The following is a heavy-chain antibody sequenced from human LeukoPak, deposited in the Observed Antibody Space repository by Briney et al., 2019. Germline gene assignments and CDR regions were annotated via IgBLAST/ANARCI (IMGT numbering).Heavy chain of an antibody. CDR2: ISAYNGNT. CDR1: GYTFTSYD. J-gene: IGHJ4*02. V-gene: IGHV1-18*01. D-gene: IGHD3-10*01. Sequence: ASVKVSCKASGYTFTSYDISWVRQAPGQGLEWMGWISAYNGNTNYAQKLQGRVTMTTDTSTSTAYMELRSLRSDDTAVYYCARAPLGVTMVRGVITYSPYYFDYWGQGTLVTVSS. CDR3: ARAPLGVTMVRGVITYSPYYFDY.